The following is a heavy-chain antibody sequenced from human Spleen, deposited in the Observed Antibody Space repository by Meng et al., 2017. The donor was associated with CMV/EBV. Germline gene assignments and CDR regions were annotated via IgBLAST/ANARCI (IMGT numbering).Heavy chain of an antibody. CDR1: GYTFTSYG. D-gene: IGHD1-1*01. CDR2: ISAYNGNT. Sequence: ASVKVSCKASGYTFTSYGISWVRQAPGQGLEWMGWISAYNGNTNYAQKLQGRVTMTTDTSTSTAYMELRSLRSDDTAVYYCARDYGPTGTTGGYYYGMDVWGQGTTVTVSS. V-gene: IGHV1-18*01. J-gene: IGHJ6*02. CDR3: ARDYGPTGTTGGYYYGMDV.